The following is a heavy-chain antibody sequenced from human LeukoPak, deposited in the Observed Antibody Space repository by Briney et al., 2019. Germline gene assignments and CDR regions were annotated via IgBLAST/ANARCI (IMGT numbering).Heavy chain of an antibody. CDR3: ARLAETGYAFDI. CDR1: GFTFSDYY. CDR2: ISSSGSTI. Sequence: GGSLRLSCAASGFTFSDYYMSWIRQAPGKGLEWVSYISSSGSTIYYADSVKGRFTISRDNAKNSLYLQMNSPRAEDTAVYYCARLAETGYAFDIWGQGTMVTVSS. J-gene: IGHJ3*02. V-gene: IGHV3-11*04. D-gene: IGHD1-14*01.